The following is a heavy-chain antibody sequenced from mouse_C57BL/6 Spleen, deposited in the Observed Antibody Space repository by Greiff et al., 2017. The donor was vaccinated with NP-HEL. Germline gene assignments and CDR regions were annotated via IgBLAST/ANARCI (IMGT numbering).Heavy chain of an antibody. V-gene: IGHV14-2*01. CDR2: IDPEDGDT. Sequence: VQLQQSGAELVKPGASVKLSCTASGFNIKDYYMHWVKQRTEQGLEWIGRIDPEDGDTKYDPKFQGKATIPADTSSNTAYLQLSSLTSEDTAVYYCARSNWERYFDYWGQGTTLTVSS. D-gene: IGHD4-1*01. CDR1: GFNIKDYY. J-gene: IGHJ2*01. CDR3: ARSNWERYFDY.